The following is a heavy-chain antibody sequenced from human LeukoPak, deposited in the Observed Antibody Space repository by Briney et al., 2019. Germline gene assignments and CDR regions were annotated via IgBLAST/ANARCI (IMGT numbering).Heavy chain of an antibody. J-gene: IGHJ5*02. D-gene: IGHD2-8*02. CDR3: ARASFQFLGVYNWFDP. CDR1: GYTFTGYY. Sequence: ASVKVSCKASGYTFTGYYMHWVRQAPGQGLEWMGWINPNSGGTNYAQKFQGWVTMTRDTSISTAYMELSRLRSDDTAVYYCARASFQFLGVYNWFDPWGQGTLVTVSS. V-gene: IGHV1-2*04. CDR2: INPNSGGT.